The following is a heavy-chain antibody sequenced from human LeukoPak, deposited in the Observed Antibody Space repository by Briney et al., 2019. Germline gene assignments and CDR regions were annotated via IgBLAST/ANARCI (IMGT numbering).Heavy chain of an antibody. D-gene: IGHD6-13*01. CDR3: AKDIRGVAAAGTMFA. V-gene: IGHV3-9*01. J-gene: IGHJ5*02. Sequence: SGGSMRLAWAAAGFTFDDYAMHWVRQAARKVLEWVSGISWNSGSIGYADSVKGRFTISRDNAKNSLYLQMNSLRAEDTALYYCAKDIRGVAAAGTMFAWGQGTLVTVSS. CDR1: GFTFDDYA. CDR2: ISWNSGSI.